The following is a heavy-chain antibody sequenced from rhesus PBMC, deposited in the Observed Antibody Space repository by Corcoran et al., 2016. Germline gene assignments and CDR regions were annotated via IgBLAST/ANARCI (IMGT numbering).Heavy chain of an antibody. V-gene: IGHV4-65*02. CDR1: GGSISRTNW. D-gene: IGHD5-24*01. J-gene: IGHJ2*01. Sequence: QVRLPESGPGLVKPSENLSLTCTVSGGSISRTNWWSWIRQSPGKGLEWMGNIAGSSGATYYNPSLKSRVTISTDTSKNQFSLKMSSVTAADTAVYYCVRTVGTVTHWYFDLWGPGTPITISS. CDR2: IAGSSGAT. CDR3: VRTVGTVTHWYFDL.